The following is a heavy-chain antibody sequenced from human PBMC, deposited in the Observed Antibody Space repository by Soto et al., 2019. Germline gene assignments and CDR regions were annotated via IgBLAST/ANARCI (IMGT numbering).Heavy chain of an antibody. CDR2: IYYSGST. CDR1: GGSISSGDYY. CDR3: ARALGSSWEFDY. J-gene: IGHJ4*02. Sequence: SETLSLTCTVSGGSISSGDYYWSWIRQPPGKGLEWIVYIYYSGSTYYNPSLKSRVTISVDTSKNQFSLKLSSVTAADTAVYYCARALGSSWEFDYWGQGTLVTVSS. D-gene: IGHD2-2*01. V-gene: IGHV4-30-4*01.